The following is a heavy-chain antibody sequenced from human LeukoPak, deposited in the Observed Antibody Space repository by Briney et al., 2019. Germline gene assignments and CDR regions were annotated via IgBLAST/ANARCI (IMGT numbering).Heavy chain of an antibody. J-gene: IGHJ4*02. CDR3: ARGTRGDYDYYFDY. CDR1: GGSISSGGYD. CDR2: IYYSGST. D-gene: IGHD4-17*01. Sequence: SQTLSLTCTVSGGSISSGGYDWSWIRQHPGKGLEWIGYIYYSGSTYYNPSLKSRLTISVDKSKNQFSLKLSSVTAADTAVYYCARGTRGDYDYYFDYWGQGTLVTVSS. V-gene: IGHV4-31*03.